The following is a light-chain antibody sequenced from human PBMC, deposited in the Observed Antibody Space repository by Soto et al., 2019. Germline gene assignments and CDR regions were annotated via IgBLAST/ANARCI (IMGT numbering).Light chain of an antibody. V-gene: IGKV1-39*01. CDR2: AAS. CDR1: QSISSF. CDR3: QQSFSTPPT. Sequence: DIQMTQSPSSLSASVGDRVTITCRASQSISSFLTWYQQKAGKAPKLLIYAASSLQSGVPSRFSGSGSGTDFTLTISSLQTEDFASYYCQQSFSTPPTFGQGTQV. J-gene: IGKJ1*01.